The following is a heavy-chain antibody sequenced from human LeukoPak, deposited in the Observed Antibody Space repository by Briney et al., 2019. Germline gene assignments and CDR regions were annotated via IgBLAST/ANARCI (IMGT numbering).Heavy chain of an antibody. V-gene: IGHV1-69*13. CDR1: GGTFSSYT. J-gene: IGHJ4*02. CDR3: ARGSVDMATSTWDGVDY. D-gene: IGHD5-24*01. CDR2: IIPIFGAA. Sequence: SVKVSCKASGGTFSSYTINWVRQAPGQGLEWMGGIIPIFGAANYAQNFRGRVTIPADESTSTAYMELSRLRSEDTAMYYCARGSVDMATSTWDGVDYWGQGTLVTVSS.